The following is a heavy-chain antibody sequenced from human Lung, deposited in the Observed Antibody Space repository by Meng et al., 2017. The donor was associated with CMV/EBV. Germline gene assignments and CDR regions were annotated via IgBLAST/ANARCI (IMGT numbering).Heavy chain of an antibody. CDR1: GGSISSYY. CDR3: ARGGRSTYYDFWSGPYGMDV. CDR2: IYYSGST. D-gene: IGHD3-3*01. Sequence: SXTXSLXCTVSGGSISSYYWSWIRQPPGKGLEWIGYIYYSGSTNYNPSLKSRVTISVDTSKNQFSLKLSSVTAADTAVYYCARGGRSTYYDFWSGPYGMDVWXQGTXVNGAS. J-gene: IGHJ6*02. V-gene: IGHV4-59*01.